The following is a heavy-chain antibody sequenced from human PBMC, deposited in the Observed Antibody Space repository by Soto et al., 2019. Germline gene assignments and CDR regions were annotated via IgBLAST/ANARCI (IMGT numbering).Heavy chain of an antibody. CDR2: MNPNSGNT. CDR3: AREAFDFWSGYSYYYYMDV. J-gene: IGHJ6*03. CDR1: GYTFASYD. D-gene: IGHD3-3*01. V-gene: IGHV1-8*01. Sequence: ASVKLSCKASGYTFASYDINWLRQSTGQGLEWMGWMNPNSGNTGYAQKFQGRVTMTRNTSISTAYMELSSLRSEDTAVYYCAREAFDFWSGYSYYYYMDVWGKGTTVTVSS.